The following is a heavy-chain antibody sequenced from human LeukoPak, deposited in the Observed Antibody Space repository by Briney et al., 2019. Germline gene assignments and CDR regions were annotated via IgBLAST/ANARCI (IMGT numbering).Heavy chain of an antibody. J-gene: IGHJ6*02. CDR3: SRTDCSITNCPVAMDV. Sequence: PGGSLRLSCAASGFTFSSYSMNWVRQAPGKGLEWVSSIRSSSGFIYYADSVRGRFTISRDNAKNSLFLQMNSLRAEDTAVYYCSRTDCSITNCPVAMDVWGQGTTVTVSS. CDR2: IRSSSGFI. V-gene: IGHV3-21*01. D-gene: IGHD2-2*01. CDR1: GFTFSSYS.